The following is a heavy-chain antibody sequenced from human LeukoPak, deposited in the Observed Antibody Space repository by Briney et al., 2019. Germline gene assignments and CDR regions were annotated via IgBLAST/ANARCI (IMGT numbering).Heavy chain of an antibody. CDR2: ISGSGGT. CDR3: AKSLSD. D-gene: IGHD2/OR15-2a*01. V-gene: IGHV3-23*01. CDR1: GITLSNYG. Sequence: GGSLRLSCAVSGITLSNYGMSWVRQAPGKGLQWVSSISGSGGTYYADSVKGRFTISRDNSKNTLYLQMNSLRAEDTAVYYCAKSLSDWGQGTLVTVSS. J-gene: IGHJ4*02.